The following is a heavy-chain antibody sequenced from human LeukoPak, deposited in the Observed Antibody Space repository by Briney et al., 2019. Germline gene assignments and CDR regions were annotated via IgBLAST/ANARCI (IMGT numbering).Heavy chain of an antibody. V-gene: IGHV4-4*02. J-gene: IGHJ3*01. CDR1: GASISSSNW. CDR2: IYYSGST. D-gene: IGHD6-13*01. Sequence: SETLSLTCAVSGASISSSNWWSWVRPPPGKGLEWIGSIYYSGSTYYNPSLKSRVTISLDTSKNQFSLKLSSVTAADTAMYYCARISSSNWYNERGAFDVWGQGTMVTVSS. CDR3: ARISSSNWYNERGAFDV.